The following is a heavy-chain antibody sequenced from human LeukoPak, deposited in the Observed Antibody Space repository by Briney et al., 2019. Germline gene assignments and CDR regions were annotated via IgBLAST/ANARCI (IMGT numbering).Heavy chain of an antibody. Sequence: PGGSLRLSCAASGFTFSSYWMGWVRQAPGKRLEWVANMNIDGSEKYYADSAKGRFTISRDNARNSVYLQMNSLRVEDTAVYYCAREASQSVHWFDPWGQGTLVTVSS. CDR2: MNIDGSEK. CDR3: AREASQSVHWFDP. V-gene: IGHV3-7*01. J-gene: IGHJ5*02. CDR1: GFTFSSYW. D-gene: IGHD5-12*01.